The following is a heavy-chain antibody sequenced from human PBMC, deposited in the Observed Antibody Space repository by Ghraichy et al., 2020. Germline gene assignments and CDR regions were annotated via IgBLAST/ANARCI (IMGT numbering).Heavy chain of an antibody. D-gene: IGHD5-12*01. Sequence: GGSLRLSCTASGFTFGDYAMSWVRQAPGKGLEWVGFIRSKASGGTTEYAASVKGRFTISRDDSKSIAYLQMNSLKTEDTAVYYCTKYSGYDWLQPFDYWGQGTLVTVSS. V-gene: IGHV3-49*04. CDR3: TKYSGYDWLQPFDY. J-gene: IGHJ4*02. CDR2: IRSKASGGTT. CDR1: GFTFGDYA.